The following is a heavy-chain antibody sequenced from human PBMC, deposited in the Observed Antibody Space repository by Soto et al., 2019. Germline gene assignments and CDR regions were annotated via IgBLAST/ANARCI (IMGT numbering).Heavy chain of an antibody. Sequence: GESLKISCKGSGYRFPSYWIRWVRQLPGKGLEWMGRIDPSDSYTNYSPSFQGHVTISADKSISTAYLQWSSLKASDTAMYYCARLLDPLRASGDYWGQGTLVTVSS. J-gene: IGHJ4*02. CDR3: ARLLDPLRASGDY. CDR2: IDPSDSYT. CDR1: GYRFPSYW. V-gene: IGHV5-10-1*01.